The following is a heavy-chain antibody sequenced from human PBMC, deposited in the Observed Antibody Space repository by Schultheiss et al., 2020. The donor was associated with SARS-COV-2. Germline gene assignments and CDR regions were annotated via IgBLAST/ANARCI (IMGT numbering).Heavy chain of an antibody. V-gene: IGHV4-34*01. CDR2: IYHSGGT. CDR3: ARHAEQEQWLVRFDY. Sequence: SQTLSLTCAVYGGSFSGYYWSWIRQPPGKGLEWIGEIYHSGGTNYNPSLKSRVTISVDKSKNQFSLKLSSVTAADTAVYYCARHAEQEQWLVRFDYWGQGTLVTVSS. CDR1: GGSFSGYY. J-gene: IGHJ4*02. D-gene: IGHD6-19*01.